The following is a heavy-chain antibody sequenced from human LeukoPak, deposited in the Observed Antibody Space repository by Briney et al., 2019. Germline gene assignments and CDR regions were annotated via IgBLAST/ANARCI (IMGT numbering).Heavy chain of an antibody. J-gene: IGHJ5*02. CDR3: ARDPRSSGYSSHGFDP. CDR1: GYTFTGYY. D-gene: IGHD3-22*01. V-gene: IGHV1-2*02. Sequence: ASVKVSCKASGYTFTGYYMHWVRQAPGQGLEWMGWINPNSGGTNYAQKFQGRVTMTRDTSISTAYMELSRLRSDDTAVYYCARDPRSSGYSSHGFDPWGQGTLDTVSS. CDR2: INPNSGGT.